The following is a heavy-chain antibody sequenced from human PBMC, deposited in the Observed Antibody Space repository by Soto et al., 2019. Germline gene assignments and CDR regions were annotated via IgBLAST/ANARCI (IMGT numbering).Heavy chain of an antibody. CDR3: AKDLYSIAVAGAPVDS. CDR2: ISYDASKD. J-gene: IGHJ4*02. Sequence: QVQLVESGGGVVQPGRSLRLSCAASGFTFSSYGMHWVRRAPGKGLEWVALISYDASKDYYADSVKGRFTISRDNSQNTLFLQMNSLRGEDAAVYYCAKDLYSIAVAGAPVDSWGQGTLVIVSS. CDR1: GFTFSSYG. V-gene: IGHV3-30*18. D-gene: IGHD6-19*01.